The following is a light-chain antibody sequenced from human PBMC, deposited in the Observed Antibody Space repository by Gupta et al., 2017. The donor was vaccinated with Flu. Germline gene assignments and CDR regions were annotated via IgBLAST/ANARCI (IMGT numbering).Light chain of an antibody. Sequence: EIVMTQSPATLSVSPGDRATLSCRASQSVSSNLAWYLQKPVQAPRLLIYGASTRATGIPARFSCSGSGTEFTLTISSLQSEDFAVYNCEQYNNWPLTFGGGTKVEIK. V-gene: IGKV3-15*01. CDR1: QSVSSN. CDR2: GAS. CDR3: EQYNNWPLT. J-gene: IGKJ4*01.